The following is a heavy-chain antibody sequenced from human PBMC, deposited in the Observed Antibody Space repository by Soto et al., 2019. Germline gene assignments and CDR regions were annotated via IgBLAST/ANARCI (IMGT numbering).Heavy chain of an antibody. Sequence: SETLSLTCTVSGGSISTYYWSWIRQPPGKGLEWIGYVFYSGITNYNPSLKSRVTISVDTSKNQFSLRLSSVTAADTAVYYCARESREYYFDPWGQGTLVTVSS. CDR2: VFYSGIT. CDR3: ARESREYYFDP. J-gene: IGHJ4*02. V-gene: IGHV4-59*01. CDR1: GGSISTYY.